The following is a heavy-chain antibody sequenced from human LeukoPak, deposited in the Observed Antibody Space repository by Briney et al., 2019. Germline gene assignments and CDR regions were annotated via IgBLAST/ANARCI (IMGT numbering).Heavy chain of an antibody. J-gene: IGHJ4*02. V-gene: IGHV4-38-2*02. CDR2: IYHSGST. CDR1: GYSISSGYY. CDR3: ARDLGYSSSYNFDY. D-gene: IGHD6-6*01. Sequence: SSGTLSLTCAVSGYSISSGYYWGWIRQPPGEGLEWIGSIYHSGSTYYNPSLKSRVTISVDTSKNQFSLKLSSVTAADTAVYYCARDLGYSSSYNFDYWGQGTLVTVSS.